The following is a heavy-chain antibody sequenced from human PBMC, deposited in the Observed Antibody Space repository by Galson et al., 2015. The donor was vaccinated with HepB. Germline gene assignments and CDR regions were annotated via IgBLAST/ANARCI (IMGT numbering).Heavy chain of an antibody. CDR3: ARSIAAAGYFSYYGMGV. D-gene: IGHD6-13*01. CDR1: GYSFTRFW. J-gene: IGHJ6*02. V-gene: IGHV5-51*01. CDR2: IFPGDSDT. Sequence: QSGAEVKKPGESLKISCKGSGYSFTRFWIGWVRQMPGKGLEWMGIIFPGDSDTRYSPSFKGQVTISADKSISTAYLQWGSLRASDTAMYYCARSIAAAGYFSYYGMGVWGQGTTVSVSS.